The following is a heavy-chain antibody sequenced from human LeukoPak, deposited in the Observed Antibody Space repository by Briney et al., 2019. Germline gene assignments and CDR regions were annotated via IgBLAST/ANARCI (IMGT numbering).Heavy chain of an antibody. CDR2: ISSSGSTI. V-gene: IGHV3-11*01. D-gene: IGHD2-15*01. Sequence: GGSLRLSCAASGFTFSDYYMSWIRQAPGKGLEWVSYISSSGSTIYYADSVKGRFTISRDNAKNSLYLQMNSLRAEDTAVYYCARECHDFFFCSGGSTDYWGQGTLVTVSS. J-gene: IGHJ4*02. CDR3: ARECHDFFFCSGGSTDY. CDR1: GFTFSDYY.